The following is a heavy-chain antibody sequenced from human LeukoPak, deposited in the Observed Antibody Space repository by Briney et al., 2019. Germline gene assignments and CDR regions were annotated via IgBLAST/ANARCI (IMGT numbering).Heavy chain of an antibody. V-gene: IGHV3-74*01. CDR2: NNGDGSTT. CDR1: GFTFSSYW. J-gene: IGHJ5*02. D-gene: IGHD5-24*01. Sequence: PGGSLRLSCAASGFTFSSYWMYWVRQAPGKGLMYISRNNGDGSTTNYADVVKGRFTMSRDNVKNTLYLQMNSLRVEDTAVYYCARDPRNVELAPWGQGTLVTVSS. CDR3: ARDPRNVELAP.